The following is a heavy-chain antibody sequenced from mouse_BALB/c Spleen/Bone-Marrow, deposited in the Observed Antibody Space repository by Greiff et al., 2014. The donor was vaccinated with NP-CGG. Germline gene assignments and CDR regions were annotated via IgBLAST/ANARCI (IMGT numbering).Heavy chain of an antibody. CDR1: GFSLTNYG. CDR2: IWADGST. Sequence: VKLQESGSGLVAPSQSLSITCTVSGFSLTNYGVHWVRQPPGKGLEWLGVIWADGSTNYYSALMSRLSINKDNSKSQVFFKMNSLQSDDTAMYYCARITAATGAMDYWGQGTSVTVSS. CDR3: ARITAATGAMDY. D-gene: IGHD1-2*01. V-gene: IGHV2-9*02. J-gene: IGHJ4*01.